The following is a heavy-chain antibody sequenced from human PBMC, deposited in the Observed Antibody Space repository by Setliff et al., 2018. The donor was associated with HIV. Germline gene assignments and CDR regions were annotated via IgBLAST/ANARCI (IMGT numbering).Heavy chain of an antibody. J-gene: IGHJ4*02. Sequence: ASVKVSCKASGGSLNDYAISWVRQAPGQGLEWMGGIIPLFGTANYAQKFQGRVTMTTDELMTTAYLELSGLRSEDTAVYYCASGSGYCKNGVCYIGVHRTPDNYYFDSWGQGALVTVSS. CDR3: ASGSGYCKNGVCYIGVHRTPDNYYFDS. V-gene: IGHV1-69*05. D-gene: IGHD2-8*01. CDR1: GGSLNDYA. CDR2: IIPLFGTA.